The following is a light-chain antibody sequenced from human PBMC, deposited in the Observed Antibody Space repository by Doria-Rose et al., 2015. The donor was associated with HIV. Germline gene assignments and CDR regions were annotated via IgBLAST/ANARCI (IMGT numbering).Light chain of an antibody. Sequence: TQSPSFLSASVGVRVTITCRASQGISRYLAWYQQKPGKAPTLLIFGASTLQSGITSRFSGSGSGTEFTLTISSLQPEDFATYYCQQFNSVPRTFGQGTKVELK. J-gene: IGKJ1*01. V-gene: IGKV1-9*01. CDR3: QQFNSVPRT. CDR2: GAS. CDR1: QGISRY.